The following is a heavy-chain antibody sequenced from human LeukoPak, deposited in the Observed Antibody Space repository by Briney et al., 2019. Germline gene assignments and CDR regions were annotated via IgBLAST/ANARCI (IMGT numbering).Heavy chain of an antibody. V-gene: IGHV1-69*13. CDR3: AKDPVGGIFDY. CDR2: IIPIFGTA. Sequence: SVKVSCKASGGTFSSYAISWVRQAPGQGLEWMGGIIPIFGTANYAQKFQGRVTITADESTSTAYMELSSLRAEDTAVYFCAKDPVGGIFDYWGQGTLVTVSS. D-gene: IGHD1-26*01. J-gene: IGHJ4*02. CDR1: GGTFSSYA.